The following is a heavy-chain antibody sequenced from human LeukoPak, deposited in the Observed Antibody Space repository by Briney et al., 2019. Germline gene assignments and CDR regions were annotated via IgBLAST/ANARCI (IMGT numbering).Heavy chain of an antibody. CDR2: AGAAGDT. CDR1: GFIFSDYD. Sequence: GGSLRLSCAASGFIFSDYDMHWVRQATGKGLEWVSAAGAAGDTDYVDSVKGRLTISRENAKNSLYLHMNSLRVEDTAVYYCVREHSKVFDPWGQGTLVTVSS. J-gene: IGHJ5*02. CDR3: VREHSKVFDP. V-gene: IGHV3-13*01.